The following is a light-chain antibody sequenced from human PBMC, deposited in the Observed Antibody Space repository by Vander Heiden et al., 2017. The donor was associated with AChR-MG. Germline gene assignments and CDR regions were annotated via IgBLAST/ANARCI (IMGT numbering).Light chain of an antibody. CDR3: QQYNNWPPYT. CDR1: QSVRSN. V-gene: IGKV3-15*01. Sequence: IVMTQSPATLSVSPGERATLSCRASQSVRSNLAWYQQKPGQAPRLLIYGASTRATGFPARFSGSGSGTEFTLTISSLQSEDFAVYYCQQYNNWPPYTFGQGTKLEIK. J-gene: IGKJ2*01. CDR2: GAS.